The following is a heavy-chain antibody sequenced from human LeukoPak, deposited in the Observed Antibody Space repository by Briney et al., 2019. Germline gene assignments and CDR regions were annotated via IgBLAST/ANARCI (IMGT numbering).Heavy chain of an antibody. CDR2: ISGSGGST. J-gene: IGHJ4*02. CDR1: GFTFSSYA. V-gene: IGHV3-23*01. CDR3: AXDPYSSGWHFDY. D-gene: IGHD6-19*01. Sequence: GGSLRLSCAASGFTFSSYAMSWVRQAPGKGLEWVSAISGSGGSTYYADSVKGRFTISRDNSKNTLYLQMNSLRAEDTAVYYCAXDPYSSGWHFDYWGQGTLVTVSS.